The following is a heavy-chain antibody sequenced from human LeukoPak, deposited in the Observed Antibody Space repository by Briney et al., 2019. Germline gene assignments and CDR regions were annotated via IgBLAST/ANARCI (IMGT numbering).Heavy chain of an antibody. CDR2: IYYSGST. Sequence: SETLSLTCTVSGGSISSYYWSWIQQPPGKGLEWIGYIYYSGSTNYNPSLKSRVTISVDTSKNQFSPKLSSVTAADTAVYYCARGGRLYCSSTSCHPLRGFDPWGQGTLVTVSS. D-gene: IGHD2-2*01. J-gene: IGHJ5*02. V-gene: IGHV4-59*12. CDR3: ARGGRLYCSSTSCHPLRGFDP. CDR1: GGSISSYY.